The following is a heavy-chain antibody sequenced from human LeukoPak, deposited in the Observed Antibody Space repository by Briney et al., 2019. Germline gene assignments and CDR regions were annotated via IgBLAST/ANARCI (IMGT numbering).Heavy chain of an antibody. Sequence: GASVKVSCKASGYTFTSYAIRWVRQAPGQGLEWMGWISGHNDDTNYAQRLQGRVTMTTDTSTSTAYMELRSLRSDDTAVYYCARAGYCSGGSCYPYYYYYYIDVWGKGTTVTVSS. CDR1: GYTFTSYA. CDR2: ISGHNDDT. V-gene: IGHV1-18*01. CDR3: ARAGYCSGGSCYPYYYYYYIDV. D-gene: IGHD2-15*01. J-gene: IGHJ6*03.